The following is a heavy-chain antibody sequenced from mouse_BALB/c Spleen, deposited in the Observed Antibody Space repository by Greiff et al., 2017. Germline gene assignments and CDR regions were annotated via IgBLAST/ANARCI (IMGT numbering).Heavy chain of an antibody. V-gene: IGHV1S137*01. CDR2: ISTYYGDA. Sequence: QVQLQQSGAELVRPGVSVKISCKGSGYTFTDYAMHWVKQSHAKSLEWIGVISTYYGDASYNQKFKGKATMTVDKSSSTAYMELARLTSEDSAIYYCARGDYGGAMDYWGQGTSVTVSS. D-gene: IGHD1-1*02. CDR1: GYTFTDYA. CDR3: ARGDYGGAMDY. J-gene: IGHJ4*01.